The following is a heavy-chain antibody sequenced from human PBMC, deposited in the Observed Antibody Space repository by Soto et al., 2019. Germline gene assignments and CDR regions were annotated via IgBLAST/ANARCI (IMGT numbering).Heavy chain of an antibody. V-gene: IGHV3-30-3*01. CDR3: ARLPRSGGEHY. CDR1: GFTFRNYA. CDR2: RSFDGSSE. Sequence: GGSLRLSXAASGFTFRNYAMHWVRQAPGKGLEWVSVRSFDGSSEYYADSVKGRFTISRDNSENTLYLQMNSLRADDTAVYYCARLPRSGGEHYWGQGTLVTVSS. J-gene: IGHJ4*02. D-gene: IGHD1-26*01.